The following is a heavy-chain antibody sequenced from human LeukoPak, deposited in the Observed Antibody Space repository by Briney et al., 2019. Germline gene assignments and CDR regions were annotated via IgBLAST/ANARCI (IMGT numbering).Heavy chain of an antibody. CDR3: ARTSYQEGPFDY. D-gene: IGHD2-2*01. V-gene: IGHV1-69*13. Sequence: GASVKVSCKASGGTFSSYAISWVRQAPGQGLEWMGGIIPIFGTANYAQKFQGRVTITADESTSTAYMELSSLRSEDTAVYYCARTSYQEGPFDYWGQGTLVTVSS. CDR1: GGTFSSYA. CDR2: IIPIFGTA. J-gene: IGHJ4*02.